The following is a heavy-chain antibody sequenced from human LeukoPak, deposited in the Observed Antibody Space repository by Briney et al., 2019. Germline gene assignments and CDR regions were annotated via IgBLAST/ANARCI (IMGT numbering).Heavy chain of an antibody. V-gene: IGHV1-2*02. CDR2: INPNSGGT. CDR1: GYTFTGYY. Sequence: ASVKVSCKASGYTFTGYYMHWVRQAPGQGLEWMGWINPNSGGTNYAQKFQGRVTMTRDTSISTAYMELSRLRSDDTAVYYCARESPDSGSYWSPDYWGQGTLVTVSS. D-gene: IGHD1-26*01. CDR3: ARESPDSGSYWSPDY. J-gene: IGHJ4*02.